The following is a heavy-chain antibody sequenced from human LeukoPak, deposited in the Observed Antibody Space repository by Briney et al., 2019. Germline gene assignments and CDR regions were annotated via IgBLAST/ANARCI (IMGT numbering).Heavy chain of an antibody. J-gene: IGHJ3*02. Sequence: PGGSLRLSCAASGFTFSTYSMNWVRQAPGKGLEWVSYISSSSAYIYYADSVKGRFTISRDNAKNSLYLQMNSLRAEDTAVYYCAKYTERAFDIWGQGTMVTVSS. CDR1: GFTFSTYS. CDR2: ISSSSAYI. V-gene: IGHV3-21*04. D-gene: IGHD2-2*02. CDR3: AKYTERAFDI.